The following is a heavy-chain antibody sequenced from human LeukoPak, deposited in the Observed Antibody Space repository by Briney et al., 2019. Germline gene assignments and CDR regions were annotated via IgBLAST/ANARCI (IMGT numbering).Heavy chain of an antibody. CDR3: ASMVRGTASGY. V-gene: IGHV3-66*01. D-gene: IGHD3-10*01. J-gene: IGHJ4*02. Sequence: GRTLCPSCAVARMTVVTGKSIEVGGPPGKRMKGVSVIYSSGNTYYADSVKGRFTISRDNSKNTLYLQITSLRAEDTAVYYCASMVRGTASGYWGQGTLVTVSS. CDR2: IYSSGNT. CDR1: RMTVVTGK.